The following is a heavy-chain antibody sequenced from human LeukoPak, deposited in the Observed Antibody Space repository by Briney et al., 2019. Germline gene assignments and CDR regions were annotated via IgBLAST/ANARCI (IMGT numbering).Heavy chain of an antibody. V-gene: IGHV4-39*07. D-gene: IGHD2-2*01. J-gene: IGHJ4*02. CDR2: IYYSGST. CDR3: ARVECSSTSCYADY. Sequence: SETLSLTCTVSGGSISSSSYYWGRIRQPPGKGLEWIGSIYYSGSTYYNPSLKSRVTISVDTSKNQFSLKLSSVTAADTAVYYCARVECSSTSCYADYWGQGTLVTVSS. CDR1: GGSISSSSYY.